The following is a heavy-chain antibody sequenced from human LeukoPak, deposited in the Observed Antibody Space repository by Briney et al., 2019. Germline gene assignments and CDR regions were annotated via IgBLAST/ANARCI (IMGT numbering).Heavy chain of an antibody. CDR1: GGTFSSYV. J-gene: IGHJ4*02. CDR2: IIPIFGKT. V-gene: IGHV1-69*13. Sequence: SVKVSCKTSGGTFSSYVISWVRQAPGQGLEWMGRIIPIFGKTNYAQRFQGRVTITADESTSTAYMELSSLRSEDTAMYYCAIDSSGYQNPFDYWDQGTLVTVSS. D-gene: IGHD3-22*01. CDR3: AIDSSGYQNPFDY.